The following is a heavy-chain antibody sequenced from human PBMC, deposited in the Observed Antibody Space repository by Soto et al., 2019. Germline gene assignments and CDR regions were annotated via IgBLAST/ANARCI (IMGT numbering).Heavy chain of an antibody. Sequence: SETLSLTCAVYGWSFGGYYWSWIRQPPGKGLEWIGEINHSGSTNYNPSLKSRVTISVDTSKNQFSLKLSSVTAADTAVYYCARVPDPRIAEDWFSPCGKGNLVTVYS. CDR1: GWSFGGYY. J-gene: IGHJ5*02. CDR2: INHSGST. CDR3: ARVPDPRIAEDWFSP. V-gene: IGHV4-34*01. D-gene: IGHD6-13*01.